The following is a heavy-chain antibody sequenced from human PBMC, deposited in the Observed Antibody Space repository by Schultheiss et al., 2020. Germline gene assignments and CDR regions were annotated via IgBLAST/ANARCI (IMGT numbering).Heavy chain of an antibody. CDR1: GGSFSGYY. CDR2: INQSGST. J-gene: IGHJ4*02. Sequence: SETLSLTCAVYGGSFSGYYWSWIRQPPGKGLEWIGEINQSGSTNYNPSLKSRVTMSGDTSKNQFSLKLTSVTAADTAVYYCARDPTLDYWGQGTLVTVSS. D-gene: IGHD2-15*01. V-gene: IGHV4-34*01. CDR3: ARDPTLDY.